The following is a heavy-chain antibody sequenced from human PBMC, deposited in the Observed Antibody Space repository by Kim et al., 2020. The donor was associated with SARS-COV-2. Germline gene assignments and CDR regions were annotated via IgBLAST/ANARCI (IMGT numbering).Heavy chain of an antibody. CDR2: INPNSGGT. Sequence: ASVKVSCKASGYTFTGYYMHWVRQAPGQGLEWMGWINPNSGGTNYAQKFQGRVTMTRDTSISTAYMELSRLRSDDTAVYYCARDPPITGTPQWLIDYWGQGTLVTVSS. D-gene: IGHD6-19*01. V-gene: IGHV1-2*02. J-gene: IGHJ4*02. CDR3: ARDPPITGTPQWLIDY. CDR1: GYTFTGYY.